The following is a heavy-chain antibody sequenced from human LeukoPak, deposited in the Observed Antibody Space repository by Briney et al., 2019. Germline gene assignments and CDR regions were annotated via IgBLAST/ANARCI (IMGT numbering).Heavy chain of an antibody. CDR2: MNPNSGNT. CDR1: GYTFTSYD. J-gene: IGHJ5*02. Sequence: ASVKVSCKASGYTFTSYDINWVRQATGQGLEWMGWMNPNSGNTGYAQKFQGRVTITRNTSISTAYMELSRLRSDDTAVYYCARGLVIMNGHWFDPWGQGTLVTVSS. D-gene: IGHD3-9*01. CDR3: ARGLVIMNGHWFDP. V-gene: IGHV1-8*03.